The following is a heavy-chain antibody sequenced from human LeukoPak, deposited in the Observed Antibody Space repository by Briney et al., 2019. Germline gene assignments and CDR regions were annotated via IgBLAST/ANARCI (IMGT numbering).Heavy chain of an antibody. CDR3: AKDPDRMRISNWFDP. V-gene: IGHV3-30*18. Sequence: PGGSLRLSCAASGFTFSSYGMHWVRQAPGKGLEWVAVISYDGSNKYYADSVKGRFTISRDNSKNTLYLQMNSLRAEDTAVYYCAKDPDRMRISNWFDPWGQGTLVTVSS. CDR1: GFTFSSYG. J-gene: IGHJ5*02. CDR2: ISYDGSNK. D-gene: IGHD2/OR15-2a*01.